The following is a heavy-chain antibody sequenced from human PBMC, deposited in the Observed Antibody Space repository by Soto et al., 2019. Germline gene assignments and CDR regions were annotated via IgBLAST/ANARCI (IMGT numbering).Heavy chain of an antibody. Sequence: EVKLLESGGGLVQPGGSLRLSCAASGFTFSTYPMSWVRQAPGKGLEWVSAVSGSGGSTYYADSVKGRFTISREHSKNTLFLQMISLRAEDTAVYYCAKSVSVYYYGSGSHPHFDCWGQGTLVTVSS. CDR3: AKSVSVYYYGSGSHPHFDC. J-gene: IGHJ4*02. CDR1: GFTFSTYP. D-gene: IGHD3-10*01. V-gene: IGHV3-23*01. CDR2: VSGSGGST.